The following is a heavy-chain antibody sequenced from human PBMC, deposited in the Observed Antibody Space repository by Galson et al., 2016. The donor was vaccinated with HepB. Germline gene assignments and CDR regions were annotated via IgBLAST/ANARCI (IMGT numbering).Heavy chain of an antibody. CDR1: GFTFDEYG. J-gene: IGHJ6*02. CDR3: AKGRGFYYYSMDV. CDR2: ISWNSGST. D-gene: IGHD3-10*01. Sequence: SLRLSCAASGFTFDEYGMHWVRQAPGKGLEWVSGISWNSGSTVYADSVKGRFTISRDNAKNSLYLQMNSLRSDDTALYYCAKGRGFYYYSMDVWGQGTTVTVSS. V-gene: IGHV3-9*01.